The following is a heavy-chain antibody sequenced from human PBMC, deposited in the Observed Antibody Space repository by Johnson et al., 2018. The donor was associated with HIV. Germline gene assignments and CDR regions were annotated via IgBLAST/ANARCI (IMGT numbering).Heavy chain of an antibody. D-gene: IGHD6-6*01. CDR3: ARRGYSSSGGAFDI. J-gene: IGHJ3*02. Sequence: QVQLVESGGGVVQPGRSLRLSCASSGFTFSSYAMHWVRQAPGKGLKWAAVISYDGNNKYYAESVKGRFTISRDNSKNTLYLQMNSLRAEDTAVYYCARRGYSSSGGAFDIWGQGTMVTVSS. CDR1: GFTFSSYA. V-gene: IGHV3-30-3*01. CDR2: ISYDGNNK.